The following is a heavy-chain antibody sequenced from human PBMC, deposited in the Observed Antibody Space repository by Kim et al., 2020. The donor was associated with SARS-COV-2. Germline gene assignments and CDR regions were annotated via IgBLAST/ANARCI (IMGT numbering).Heavy chain of an antibody. D-gene: IGHD3-22*01. Sequence: GGSLRLSCAASGFTFSSYGMHWVRQAPGKGLEWVAVIWYDGSNKYYADSVKGRFTISRDNSKNTLYLQMNSLRAEDTAVYYCARGDGGFSSGYYFDYYYYGMDVWGQGTTVTVSS. CDR1: GFTFSSYG. CDR2: IWYDGSNK. J-gene: IGHJ6*02. V-gene: IGHV3-33*01. CDR3: ARGDGGFSSGYYFDYYYYGMDV.